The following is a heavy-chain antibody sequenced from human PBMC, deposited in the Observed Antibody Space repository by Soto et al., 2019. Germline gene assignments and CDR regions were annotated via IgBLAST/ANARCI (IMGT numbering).Heavy chain of an antibody. CDR3: ARLDDYSNYCY. J-gene: IGHJ4*02. D-gene: IGHD4-4*01. CDR2: IYHSGST. CDR1: GGSISSGGYS. Sequence: SETLSLTCAVSGGSISSGGYSWSWIRQPPGKGLEWIGYIYHSGSTYYNPSLKSRVTISVDRSKNQFSLKLSSVTAADSAVYYCARLDDYSNYCYWGQGTLVTVSS. V-gene: IGHV4-30-2*01.